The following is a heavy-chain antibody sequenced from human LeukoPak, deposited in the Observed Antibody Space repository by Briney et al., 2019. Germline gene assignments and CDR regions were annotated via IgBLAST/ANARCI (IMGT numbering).Heavy chain of an antibody. Sequence: SETLSLTCTVSGGSISSGSYYWSWIRQPAGKGLEWIGRIYISGSSYYNPSLKSRVSMSVDTSQNQFSLKLSSVTAADTAVYFCARVAREWFDPWGQGTLVTVSS. J-gene: IGHJ5*02. CDR3: ARVAREWFDP. CDR1: GGSISSGSYY. CDR2: IYISGSS. V-gene: IGHV4-61*02.